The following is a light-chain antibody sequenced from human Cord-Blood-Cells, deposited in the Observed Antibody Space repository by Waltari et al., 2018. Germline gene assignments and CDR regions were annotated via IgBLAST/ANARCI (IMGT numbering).Light chain of an antibody. Sequence: EIVLPQSPGTLSLSPGERATLSCRASQSVSSSYLAWYQQKPGQAPRLLIYGASSRATGIPDRISGSGSGTDFTLTISRLEPEDFAVYYCQQYGSSPLYSFGQGTKLEIK. V-gene: IGKV3-20*01. J-gene: IGKJ2*03. CDR1: QSVSSSY. CDR2: GAS. CDR3: QQYGSSPLYS.